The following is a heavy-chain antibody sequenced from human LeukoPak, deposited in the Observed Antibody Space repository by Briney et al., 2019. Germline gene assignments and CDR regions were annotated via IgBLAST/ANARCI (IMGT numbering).Heavy chain of an antibody. Sequence: GASLRLSCAASGFTFSSYAMSWVRQAPGKGLEWVSAISGSGGSTYYADSVKGRFTISRDNSKNTLYLQMNSLRAEDTAVYYCGKDEQQLDSIYYYYGMDVWGQGTTVTVSS. CDR3: GKDEQQLDSIYYYYGMDV. J-gene: IGHJ6*02. CDR2: ISGSGGST. D-gene: IGHD6-13*01. V-gene: IGHV3-23*01. CDR1: GFTFSSYA.